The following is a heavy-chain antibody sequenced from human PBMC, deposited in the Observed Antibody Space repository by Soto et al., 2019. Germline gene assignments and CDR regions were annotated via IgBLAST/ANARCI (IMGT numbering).Heavy chain of an antibody. CDR1: GFTFSGSA. D-gene: IGHD3-10*01. J-gene: IGHJ4*02. CDR2: IRSKANSYAT. CDR3: TRPAAGMVRGVTVLDY. Sequence: GGSLRLSCAASGFTFSGSAMHWVRQASGKGLEWVGRIRSKANSYATAYAASVKGRFTISRDDSKNTAYLQMNSLKTEDTAVYYCTRPAAGMVRGVTVLDYWGQGTLVTVAS. V-gene: IGHV3-73*01.